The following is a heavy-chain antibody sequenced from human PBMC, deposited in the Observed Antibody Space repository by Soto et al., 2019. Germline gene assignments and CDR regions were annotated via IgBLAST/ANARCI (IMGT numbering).Heavy chain of an antibody. D-gene: IGHD6-13*01. V-gene: IGHV1-8*01. CDR1: GYTFTSYD. CDR3: ARERSAAGTGWFDP. Sequence: QVQLVQSGAEVKKPGASVKVSCKASGYTFTSYDINWVRQATGQGLEWMGWMNPNSGNTGYAQKFQGRVTMTRNTSISTDYMELSSLRSEGTAVYYCARERSAAGTGWFDPWGQGSLVTVSS. J-gene: IGHJ5*02. CDR2: MNPNSGNT.